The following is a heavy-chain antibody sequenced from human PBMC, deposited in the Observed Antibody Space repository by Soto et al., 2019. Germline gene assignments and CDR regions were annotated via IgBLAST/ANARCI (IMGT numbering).Heavy chain of an antibody. Sequence: SETLSLTCVGASFGTYYWSWIRQPPGKGLEWIGYIYYSGSTNYNPSLKSRGTISVDTSKNQFSLKLSSVTAADTAVYYCARHGLQQLVYFDYWGQGTLVTVSS. CDR1: ASFGTYY. CDR3: ARHGLQQLVYFDY. CDR2: IYYSGST. V-gene: IGHV4-59*08. D-gene: IGHD6-13*01. J-gene: IGHJ4*02.